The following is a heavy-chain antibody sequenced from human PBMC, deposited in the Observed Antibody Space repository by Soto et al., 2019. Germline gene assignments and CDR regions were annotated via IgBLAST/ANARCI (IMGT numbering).Heavy chain of an antibody. CDR2: IIPIFGTA. CDR1: GGTFSSYA. J-gene: IGHJ1*01. Sequence: ASVKVSCEASGGTFSSYAISWVRQAPGQGLEWMGGIIPIFGTANYAQKFQGRVTITADESTSTAYMELSSLRSEDTAVYYCASSAYCGGDCLEYFQHWGQGTLVTVSS. D-gene: IGHD2-21*02. V-gene: IGHV1-69*13. CDR3: ASSAYCGGDCLEYFQH.